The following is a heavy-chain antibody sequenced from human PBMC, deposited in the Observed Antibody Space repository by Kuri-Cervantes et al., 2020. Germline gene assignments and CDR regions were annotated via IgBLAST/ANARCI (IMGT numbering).Heavy chain of an antibody. D-gene: IGHD3-10*01. CDR2: IKQDGSEK. V-gene: IGHV3-7*03. CDR1: GFTASSNY. J-gene: IGHJ4*02. CDR3: AREVFTMVRGVTE. Sequence: GGSLRLSCAASGFTASSNYMSWVRQAPGKGLEWVANIKQDGSEKYYVDSVKGRFTISRDNAKNSLYLQMNSLRAEDTAVYYCAREVFTMVRGVTEWGQGTLVTVSS.